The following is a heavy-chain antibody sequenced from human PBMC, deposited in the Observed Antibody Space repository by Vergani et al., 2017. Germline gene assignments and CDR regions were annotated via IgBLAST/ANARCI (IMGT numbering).Heavy chain of an antibody. Sequence: QVQLQESGPGLVKPSQTLSLTCTVSGGSISSGGYYWSWIRQHPGKGLEWIGYIYYSGSTYYNPSLKSRVTISVDTSKNQFSLKLSSVTAADTAVYYCARVMLRYYDSSGSAGGPINWFDPWGQGTLVTVSS. CDR2: IYYSGST. CDR1: GGSISSGGYY. J-gene: IGHJ5*02. D-gene: IGHD3-22*01. CDR3: ARVMLRYYDSSGSAGGPINWFDP. V-gene: IGHV4-31*03.